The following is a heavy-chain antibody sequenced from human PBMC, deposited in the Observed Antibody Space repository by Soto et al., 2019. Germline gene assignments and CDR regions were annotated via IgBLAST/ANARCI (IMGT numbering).Heavy chain of an antibody. CDR1: GYTFTSSY. J-gene: IGHJ4*02. CDR2: INPSGGGT. Sequence: GASLKVSCKASGYTFTSSYIHWVRQAPGQGLEWMGIINPSGGGTAYAQKFQGRVTMTRDTSTSTVYMELSSLRSEDTALYYCARAHVTTAFDYWGQGTLVTVSS. V-gene: IGHV1-46*03. D-gene: IGHD1-1*01. CDR3: ARAHVTTAFDY.